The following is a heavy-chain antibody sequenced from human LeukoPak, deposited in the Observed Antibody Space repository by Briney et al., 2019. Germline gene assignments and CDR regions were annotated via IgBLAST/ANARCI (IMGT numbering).Heavy chain of an antibody. D-gene: IGHD5-18*01. CDR2: SSAYNGNT. CDR3: VRDLGVDTSMIFFDY. J-gene: IGHJ4*02. V-gene: IGHV1-18*01. Sequence: ASVKVSCKASGYTFTSFGISWVRQAPGQGLEWMGWSSAYNGNTKSAQKFQGRVTMTTDPSTSTAYMELRSLRSDDTAVFYCVRDLGVDTSMIFFDYWGQGTLVTVSS. CDR1: GYTFTSFG.